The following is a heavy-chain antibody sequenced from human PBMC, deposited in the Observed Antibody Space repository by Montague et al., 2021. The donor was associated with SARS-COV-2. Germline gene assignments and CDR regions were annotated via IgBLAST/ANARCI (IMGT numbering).Heavy chain of an antibody. Sequence: SETLSLTCTVYGGSISGYYWTWLRQIPGKGLEWIGYINYSGSTNYNPSLTSRVTISVDTSKNQFSLKLSSVTAADTAVYYCARHRPLHNIVATVYFDYWGQGTLVTVSS. CDR2: INYSGST. CDR3: ARHRPLHNIVATVYFDY. V-gene: IGHV4-59*08. CDR1: GGSISGYY. J-gene: IGHJ4*02. D-gene: IGHD5-12*01.